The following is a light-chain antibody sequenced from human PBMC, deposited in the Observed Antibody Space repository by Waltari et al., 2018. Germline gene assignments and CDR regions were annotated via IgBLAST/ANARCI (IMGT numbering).Light chain of an antibody. CDR2: DAS. CDR1: QSVSSSY. CDR3: QQYGSSPWT. V-gene: IGKV3-20*01. Sequence: EIVLTQSPGTLSLSPGERATLSCRASQSVSSSYLAWYQQKPGQAPRLLIYDASSRATGIPDRCSGSGSGTDFTLTISRLEPEDFAVYNCQQYGSSPWTFGQGTKVEIK. J-gene: IGKJ1*01.